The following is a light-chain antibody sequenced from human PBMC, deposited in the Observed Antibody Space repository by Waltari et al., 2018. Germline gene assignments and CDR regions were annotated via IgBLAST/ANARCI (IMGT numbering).Light chain of an antibody. CDR1: HTITTY. CDR2: AAS. V-gene: IGKV1-39*01. J-gene: IGKJ4*01. Sequence: DTQMTQSPSSLSASVGDRVTITCRASHTITTYLNWYQQKPGKAAKVLISAASTLHSGVPSRFSGSGAGTYFTLTISSLQPEDFATYYCQQSYETPLTFGGGTRVEIK. CDR3: QQSYETPLT.